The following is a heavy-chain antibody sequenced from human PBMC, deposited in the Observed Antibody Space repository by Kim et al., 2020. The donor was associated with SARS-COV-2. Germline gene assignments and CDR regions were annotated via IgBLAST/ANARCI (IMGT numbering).Heavy chain of an antibody. J-gene: IGHJ5*02. CDR1: GYSFTSYW. D-gene: IGHD6-19*01. V-gene: IGHV5-10-1*01. CDR3: ARMYPDPIAVAGTRGDWFDP. Sequence: GESLKISCKGSGYSFTSYWISWVRQMPGKGLEWMGRIDPSDSYTNYSPSFQGHVTISADKSISTAYLQWSSLKASDTAMYYCARMYPDPIAVAGTRGDWFDPWGQGTLVTVSS. CDR2: IDPSDSYT.